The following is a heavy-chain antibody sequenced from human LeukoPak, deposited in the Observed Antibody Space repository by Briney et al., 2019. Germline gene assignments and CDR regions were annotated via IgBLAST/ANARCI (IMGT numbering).Heavy chain of an antibody. CDR1: GYTFTSYY. Sequence: GASVKVSCTASGYTFTSYYMHWVRQAPGQGLEWMGIINPSGGSTSYAQKFQGRVTMTRDTSTSTVYMELSSLRSEDTAVYYCARGGIVVVPAAIGWFDPWGQGTLVTVSS. D-gene: IGHD2-2*02. CDR3: ARGGIVVVPAAIGWFDP. J-gene: IGHJ5*02. CDR2: INPSGGST. V-gene: IGHV1-46*01.